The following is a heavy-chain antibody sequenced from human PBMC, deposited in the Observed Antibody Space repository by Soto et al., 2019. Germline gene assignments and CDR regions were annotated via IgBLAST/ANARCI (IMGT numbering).Heavy chain of an antibody. V-gene: IGHV3-23*01. J-gene: IGHJ4*02. CDR1: GFTFSSYA. Sequence: GESLKISCAASGFTFSSYAMSWVRQAPGKGLEWVSAISGSGGSTYYADSVKGRFTISRDNSKNTLYLQMNSLRAEDTAVYYCATSAGTRSEIQRVRGVQKGNFDYWGQGTLVTVSS. D-gene: IGHD3-10*01. CDR3: ATSAGTRSEIQRVRGVQKGNFDY. CDR2: ISGSGGST.